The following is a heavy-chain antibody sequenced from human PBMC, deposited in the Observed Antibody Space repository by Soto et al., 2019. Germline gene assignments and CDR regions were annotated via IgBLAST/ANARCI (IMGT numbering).Heavy chain of an antibody. V-gene: IGHV3-23*01. D-gene: IGHD3-3*01. Sequence: GGSLRLSCAASGFPFINFAMSWVRQAPGKALEWVASLDTSGDITFYASSVKGRFFISRDNSSKTLFLQMSSLRADDSAVYYGAKASRADEPSGLFLDSWGKGTRVTVSS. J-gene: IGHJ5*02. CDR1: GFPFINFA. CDR3: AKASRADEPSGLFLDS. CDR2: LDTSGDIT.